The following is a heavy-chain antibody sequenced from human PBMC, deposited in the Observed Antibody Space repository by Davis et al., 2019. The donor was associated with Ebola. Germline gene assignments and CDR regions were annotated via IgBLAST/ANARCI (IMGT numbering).Heavy chain of an antibody. CDR3: VRVGYGAY. J-gene: IGHJ4*02. D-gene: IGHD1-1*01. CDR1: GGSVSSDSYY. V-gene: IGHV4-61*01. Sequence: SQTLSLTRAVSGGSVSSDSYYWNWIRQPPGKGLEWIGFIHYGGRTSYNPSLKSRVTISIDTSKNQFSLNLNSVTAADTAVYYCVRVGYGAYWGQGTRVIVSS. CDR2: IHYGGRT.